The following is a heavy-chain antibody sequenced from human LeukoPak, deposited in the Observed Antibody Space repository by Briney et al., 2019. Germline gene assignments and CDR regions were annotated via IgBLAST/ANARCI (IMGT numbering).Heavy chain of an antibody. CDR1: GFTFTGSA. Sequence: GASVKVSCKASGFTFTGSAMQWVRQARGQRLEWIGWIVVGSGNTNYAQKFQERVTITRDMSTSTAYMELSSLRSEDTAVYYCAKDENHFWSGYYSNYFDPWGQGTLVTVSS. J-gene: IGHJ5*02. CDR2: IVVGSGNT. CDR3: AKDENHFWSGYYSNYFDP. V-gene: IGHV1-58*02. D-gene: IGHD3-3*02.